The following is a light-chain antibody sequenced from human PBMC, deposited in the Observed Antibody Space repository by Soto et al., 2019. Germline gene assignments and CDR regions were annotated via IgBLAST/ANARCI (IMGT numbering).Light chain of an antibody. J-gene: IGLJ2*01. CDR3: QSYDSSNPVV. CDR1: SGSIASNY. Sequence: NFMLTQPHSVSDSPGKTVTISCTRSSGSIASNYVQWYQQRPGSAPTTVIYEDNQRPSGVPDRFSGSIDSSSNSASLTISGLKTEDEADSYRQSYDSSNPVVFGGGTKLTVL. V-gene: IGLV6-57*04. CDR2: EDN.